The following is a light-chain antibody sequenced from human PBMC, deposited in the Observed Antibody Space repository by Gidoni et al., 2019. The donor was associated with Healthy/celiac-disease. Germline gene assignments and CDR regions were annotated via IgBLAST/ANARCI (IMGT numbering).Light chain of an antibody. V-gene: IGLV3-1*01. J-gene: IGLJ2*01. CDR2: QDS. CDR1: NLGDKY. Sequence: YELTQPPAVSVSPGQTASITCSGDNLGDKYACWYQQTPGQSPVLVIYQDSKRPSVIPERFSGSNSGNTATLTIIGIQAMDEADYYCQAWDSSTLVFGGGTKLTVL. CDR3: QAWDSSTLV.